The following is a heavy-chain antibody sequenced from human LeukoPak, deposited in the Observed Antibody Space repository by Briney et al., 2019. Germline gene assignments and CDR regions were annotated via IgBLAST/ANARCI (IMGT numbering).Heavy chain of an antibody. V-gene: IGHV3-23*01. CDR2: ISGSGGST. Sequence: PGGSLRLSCAASGFTFSSYAMSWVRQAPGKGLEWVSAISGSGGSTYYADSVKGRFTISRDNSKNTLYLQMNSLRAEDTAVYYCAKVGGYFDWSYYFDYWGQGTLVTVSS. D-gene: IGHD3-9*01. J-gene: IGHJ4*02. CDR1: GFTFSSYA. CDR3: AKVGGYFDWSYYFDY.